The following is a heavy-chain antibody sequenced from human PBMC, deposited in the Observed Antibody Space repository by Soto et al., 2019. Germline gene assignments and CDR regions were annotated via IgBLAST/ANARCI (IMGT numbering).Heavy chain of an antibody. V-gene: IGHV1-69*13. CDR2: IIPIFGTA. CDR1: GGTFSSYA. D-gene: IGHD6-19*01. J-gene: IGHJ4*02. CDR3: ARGKTQVAAQIRGSFDY. Sequence: GASVKVSCKASGGTFSSYAISWVRQAPGQGFEWMGGIIPIFGTANYAQKFQGRVTITADESTSTAYMELSSLRSEDTAVYYCARGKTQVAAQIRGSFDYWGQGTLVTVSS.